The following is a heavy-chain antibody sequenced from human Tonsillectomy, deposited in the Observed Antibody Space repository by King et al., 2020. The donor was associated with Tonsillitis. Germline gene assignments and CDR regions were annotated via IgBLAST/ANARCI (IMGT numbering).Heavy chain of an antibody. J-gene: IGHJ6*02. V-gene: IGHV3-30*18. Sequence: VQLVESGGGVVQPGRSLRLSCAASGFTFSSYGMHWVRQAPGKGLEWVAVISYDGSNKYYADSVKGRFTISRDNSKNTLYLQMNSLRAEDTAVYYCAKDVRRYFDWLLYYYYGMDVWGQGTTVTVSS. CDR2: ISYDGSNK. D-gene: IGHD3-9*01. CDR1: GFTFSSYG. CDR3: AKDVRRYFDWLLYYYYGMDV.